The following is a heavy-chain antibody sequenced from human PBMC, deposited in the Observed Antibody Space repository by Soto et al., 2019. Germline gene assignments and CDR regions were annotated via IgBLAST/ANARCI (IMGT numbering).Heavy chain of an antibody. Sequence: QVQLQESGPGLVKPSETLSLTCTVSGGSISSYYWRWIRQSPGKGLEWIGYIYFTGSTNYNPSLKIRVTLSIDDSKSQASFDMTSAIAADTAVYDCTIRTHHLDIYNDSGMDFWGQGTTITVAS. CDR3: TIRTHHLDIYNDSGMDF. V-gene: IGHV4-59*08. D-gene: IGHD1-1*01. CDR2: IYFTGST. J-gene: IGHJ6*02. CDR1: GGSISSYY.